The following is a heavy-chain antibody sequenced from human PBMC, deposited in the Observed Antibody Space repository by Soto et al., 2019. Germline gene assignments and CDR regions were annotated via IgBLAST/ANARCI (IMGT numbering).Heavy chain of an antibody. CDR2: TSYDGNNE. CDR1: GFSLSTFG. Sequence: GGSLRLSCVASGFSLSTFGIHWVRQAPGKGLEWVAVTSYDGNNEYYADSVKGRFTISRDTSKNTVYLQMNSLRAEDTALYYCARDSAFWSTYFYYCGMDVWGQGTTVTVSS. V-gene: IGHV3-30*03. J-gene: IGHJ6*02. CDR3: ARDSAFWSTYFYYCGMDV. D-gene: IGHD3-3*01.